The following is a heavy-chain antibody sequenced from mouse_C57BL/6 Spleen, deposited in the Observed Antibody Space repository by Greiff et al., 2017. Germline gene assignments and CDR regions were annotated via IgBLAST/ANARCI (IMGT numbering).Heavy chain of an antibody. D-gene: IGHD1-1*01. CDR3: ARRYYGSRWYFDV. Sequence: EVKLVESGGDLVKPGGSLKLSCAASGFTFSSYGMSWVRQTPDKRLEWVATISSGGSYTYYPDSVKGRFTISRDNAKNTLYLQMSSLKSEDTAMYYCARRYYGSRWYFDVWGTGTTVTVSS. CDR2: ISSGGSYT. J-gene: IGHJ1*03. CDR1: GFTFSSYG. V-gene: IGHV5-6*02.